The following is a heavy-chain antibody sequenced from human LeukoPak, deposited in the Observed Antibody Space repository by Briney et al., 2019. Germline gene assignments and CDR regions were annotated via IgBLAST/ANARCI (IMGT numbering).Heavy chain of an antibody. CDR2: ISGSGGST. CDR3: AEEGPDYGGTVYYFDY. D-gene: IGHD4-17*01. V-gene: IGHV3-23*01. CDR1: GFTFSSYA. Sequence: GGSLRLSCAASGFTFSSYAMSWVRQAPGKGLEWVSAISGSGGSTYYADSVKGRFTISRDNSKNTLYLQMNSLRAEDTAVYYCAEEGPDYGGTVYYFDYWGQGTLVTVSS. J-gene: IGHJ4*02.